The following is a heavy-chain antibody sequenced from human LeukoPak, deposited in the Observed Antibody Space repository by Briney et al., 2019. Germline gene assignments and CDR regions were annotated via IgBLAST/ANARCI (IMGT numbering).Heavy chain of an antibody. CDR3: ATTQYYSEYLLGYFDY. Sequence: GASVKVSCKASGYTFTTYAISWVRQAPGQGLDWMGWISTKTGNTHYAQKFQGRVTLTTDTSTSTANIELRSLTLDDTAVYYCATTQYYSEYLLGYFDYWGQGSLVTVSS. D-gene: IGHD4-17*01. CDR2: ISTKTGNT. V-gene: IGHV1-18*01. J-gene: IGHJ4*02. CDR1: GYTFTTYA.